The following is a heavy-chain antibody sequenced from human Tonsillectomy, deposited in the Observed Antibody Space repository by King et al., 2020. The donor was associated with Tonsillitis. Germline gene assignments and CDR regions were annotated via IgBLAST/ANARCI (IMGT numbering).Heavy chain of an antibody. Sequence: VQLVESGAEVKKPGSSVKVSCKASGGTFSSYAISWVRQAPGQGLEWMGRIIPILGIANYAQKFQGRVTITAYKSTSTAYMELSSLRSEDTAVYYCSMTSPFDIVVVVAATPFDYWGQGTLVTVSS. CDR1: GGTFSSYA. J-gene: IGHJ4*02. D-gene: IGHD2-15*01. CDR3: SMTSPFDIVVVVAATPFDY. CDR2: IIPILGIA. V-gene: IGHV1-69*09.